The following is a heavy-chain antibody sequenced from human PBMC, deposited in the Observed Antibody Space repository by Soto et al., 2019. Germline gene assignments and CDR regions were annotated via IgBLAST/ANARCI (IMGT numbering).Heavy chain of an antibody. V-gene: IGHV1-18*01. CDR1: GYTFNIYG. D-gene: IGHD2-2*01. Sequence: QVQLVQYGAEVTKPGASVKLSFKASGYTFNIYGINWVRKAPEHGLVWRGWISGYNEKTNYAQNFQGRVNMTTDTFRTSDYMEVSSLTSDDTAVYFCAREGYCSSGRGALYSHDYFGMDVWGQGTTGTGS. CDR3: AREGYCSSGRGALYSHDYFGMDV. CDR2: ISGYNEKT. J-gene: IGHJ6*02.